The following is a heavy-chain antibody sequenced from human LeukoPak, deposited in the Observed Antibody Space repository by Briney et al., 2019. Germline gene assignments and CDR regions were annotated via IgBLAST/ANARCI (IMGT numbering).Heavy chain of an antibody. CDR2: INVNSGGT. Sequence: ASVKASCKASGYTFTGYYIHWVRQAPGQGLEWMAWINVNSGGTNSAQNFQGRVTMTRDTSISTAYMEVSRLRSDDTAVYYCVRGTGYCSSTSCYNSGEYFQHWGQGTLVTVSS. J-gene: IGHJ1*01. CDR3: VRGTGYCSSTSCYNSGEYFQH. D-gene: IGHD2-2*02. CDR1: GYTFTGYY. V-gene: IGHV1-2*02.